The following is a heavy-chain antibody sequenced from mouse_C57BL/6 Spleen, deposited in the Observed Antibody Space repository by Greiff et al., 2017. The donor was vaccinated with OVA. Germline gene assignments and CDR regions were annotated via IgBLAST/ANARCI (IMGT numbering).Heavy chain of an antibody. CDR1: GFTFSSYG. V-gene: IGHV5-6*01. CDR3: ARLMVTAYAMDY. Sequence: EVKVVESGGDLVKPGGSLKLSCAASGFTFSSYGMSWVRQTPDKRLEWVATISSGGSYTYYPDSVKGRFTISRDNAKNTLYLQMSSLKSEDTAMYYCARLMVTAYAMDYWGPGTSVTVSS. J-gene: IGHJ4*01. D-gene: IGHD2-3*01. CDR2: ISSGGSYT.